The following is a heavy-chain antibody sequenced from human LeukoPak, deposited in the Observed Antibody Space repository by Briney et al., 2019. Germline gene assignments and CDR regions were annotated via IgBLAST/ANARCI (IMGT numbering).Heavy chain of an antibody. V-gene: IGHV3-48*03. CDR2: ISGSGSTT. CDR1: GFTFSSYE. Sequence: GGSLRLSCAASGFTFSSYEMNWVRQAPGKGLEWVSYISGSGSTTYYADSVKGRFTISRDNAKNSLYLQMNSLRAEDTAVYYCARDHYYVPDYWGQGTLVTVSS. J-gene: IGHJ4*02. CDR3: ARDHYYVPDY. D-gene: IGHD3-10*02.